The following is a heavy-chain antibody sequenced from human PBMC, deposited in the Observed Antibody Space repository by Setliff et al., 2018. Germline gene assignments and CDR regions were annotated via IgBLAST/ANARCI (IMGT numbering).Heavy chain of an antibody. CDR1: GGSISTTDYY. CDR2: IYSSGST. V-gene: IGHV4-30-4*08. J-gene: IGHJ4*02. CDR3: ARESRYYYDNLGTLDY. Sequence: LSLTCTVSGGSISTTDYYWSWIRRPPGKGLEWIGYIYSSGSTYYNPSLKSRVSISVDTSKNQFSLKLSSVTAADTAVYYCARESRYYYDNLGTLDYWGQGTLVTVSS. D-gene: IGHD3-22*01.